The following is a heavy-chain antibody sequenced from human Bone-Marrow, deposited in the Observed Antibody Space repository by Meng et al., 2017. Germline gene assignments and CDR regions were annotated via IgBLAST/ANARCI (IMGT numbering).Heavy chain of an antibody. D-gene: IGHD3-16*01. CDR3: ARVFVGSSADY. V-gene: IGHV4-39*07. Sequence: SETLSLTCTVSGGSISSSSYYWGWIRQPPGKGLEWIGSIYYSGSTYYNPSLKSRVTISVDTSKNQFSLKLSSVTAADTAVYYCARVFVGSSADYWGQGTLVTVSS. CDR2: IYYSGST. CDR1: GGSISSSSYY. J-gene: IGHJ4*02.